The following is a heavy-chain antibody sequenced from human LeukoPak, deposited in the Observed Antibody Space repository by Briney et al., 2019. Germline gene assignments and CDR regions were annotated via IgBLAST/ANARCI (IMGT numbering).Heavy chain of an antibody. D-gene: IGHD3-10*01. CDR1: GFTFSSYG. V-gene: IGHV3-30*02. CDR3: AKVSGSGSYGGYFDY. J-gene: IGHJ4*02. Sequence: PGGSLRLSCAASGFTFSSYGMHWVRQAPGKGLEWVAFIRYDGSNKYYADSVKGRFTISRDNSKNTLYLQMNSLRAEDTAVYYCAKVSGSGSYGGYFDYWGQGTLVTVSS. CDR2: IRYDGSNK.